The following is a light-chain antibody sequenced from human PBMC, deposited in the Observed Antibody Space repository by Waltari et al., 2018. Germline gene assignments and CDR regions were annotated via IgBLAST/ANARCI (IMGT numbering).Light chain of an antibody. CDR2: YVT. V-gene: IGLV2-8*01. J-gene: IGLJ1*01. CDR1: SSVVGCYNY. CDR3: SSYAGSAYV. Sequence: QSALTQPPSAYGSPGQSVTISCTGTSSVVGCYNYVSWYQQYPGNAPKLMIYYVTERPSGVPFRFSVSKSGNTASLTVSVLQAEDEADYYCSSYAGSAYVFGTGTKVTVL.